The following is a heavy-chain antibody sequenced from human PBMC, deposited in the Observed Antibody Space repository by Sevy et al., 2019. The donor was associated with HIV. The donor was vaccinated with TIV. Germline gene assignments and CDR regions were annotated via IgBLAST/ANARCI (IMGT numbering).Heavy chain of an antibody. Sequence: GGSLRLSCAASGFAFYDYSMSWIRQAPGKGLEWVTTLSFGCGKINYADSVKGRFTISRDNSKNSFYLQIDNLRVEDTALYYCAREGSTRIHDYWGQGTRVTVSS. V-gene: IGHV3-23*01. CDR1: GFAFYDYS. J-gene: IGHJ4*02. CDR2: LSFGCGKI. CDR3: AREGSTRIHDY. D-gene: IGHD3-22*01.